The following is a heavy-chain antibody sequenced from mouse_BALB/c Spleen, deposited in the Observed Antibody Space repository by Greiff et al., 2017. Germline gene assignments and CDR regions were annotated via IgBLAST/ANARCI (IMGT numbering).Heavy chain of an antibody. CDR1: GYSITSDYA. CDR3: ARRKASYDYDDY. J-gene: IGHJ2*01. Sequence: DVQLVESGPGLVKPSQSLSLTCTVTGYSITSDYAWNWIRQFPGNKLEWMGYISYSGSTSYNPSLKSRISITRDTSKNQFFLQLNSVTTEDTATYYCARRKASYDYDDYWGQGTTLTVSS. D-gene: IGHD2-4*01. V-gene: IGHV3-2*02. CDR2: ISYSGST.